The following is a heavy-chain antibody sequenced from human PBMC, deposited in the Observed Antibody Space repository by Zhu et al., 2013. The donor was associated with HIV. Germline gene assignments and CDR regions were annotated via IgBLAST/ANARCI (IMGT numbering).Heavy chain of an antibody. J-gene: IGHJ6*03. CDR3: ARRCRSSGNYVGTTNYMDV. Sequence: QVQLVQSGAEVKKPGASVKVSCKASGYTFTGYYMHWVRQAPGQGLEWMGWINPNSGGTNHAQKFQGRVTMTRDTSISTAYMELSRLRPDDTAVYYCARRCRSSGNYVGTTNYMDVWAKGPRSPSP. CDR2: INPNSGGT. D-gene: IGHD1-26*01. CDR1: GYTFTGYY. V-gene: IGHV1-2*02.